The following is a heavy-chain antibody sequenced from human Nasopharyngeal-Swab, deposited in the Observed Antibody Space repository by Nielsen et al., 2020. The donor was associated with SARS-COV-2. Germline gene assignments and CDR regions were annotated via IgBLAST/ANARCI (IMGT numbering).Heavy chain of an antibody. J-gene: IGHJ5*02. V-gene: IGHV4-59*11. Sequence: SETLSLTCTVSGVSITSQYWSWIRQPPGKGLEWIGYISHNSGTSYNPSLKNQVTMFMNTSKNQFSLRLKSVTAADTAVYYCAKEGATGWFDPCGQGTLVTVSS. CDR2: ISHNSGT. CDR3: AKEGATGWFDP. CDR1: GVSITSQY.